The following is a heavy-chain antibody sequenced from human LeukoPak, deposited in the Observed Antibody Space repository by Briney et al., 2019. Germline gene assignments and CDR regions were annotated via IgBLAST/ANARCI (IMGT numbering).Heavy chain of an antibody. D-gene: IGHD6-13*01. CDR2: INAYNGNT. V-gene: IGHV1-18*01. CDR3: ARDRHIAAAVYYYYMDV. J-gene: IGHJ6*03. CDR1: GYTFTSYI. Sequence: ASVEVSCKASGYTFTSYIISWLRQAPGQGLEWMGWINAYNGNTDYAQRVQGRVTMTTDTSTSTAYMELRSLRSDDTAVYYCARDRHIAAAVYYYYMDVWGKGTPVTVSS.